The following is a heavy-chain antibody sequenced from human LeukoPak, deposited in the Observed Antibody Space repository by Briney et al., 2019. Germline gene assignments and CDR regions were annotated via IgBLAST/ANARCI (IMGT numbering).Heavy chain of an antibody. D-gene: IGHD1-26*01. J-gene: IGHJ4*02. Sequence: SETLSLTCTVSGGSISSYYWSWIRQPAGKGLEWIGRIYTSGSTNFSPSLKSRVTMSVDTSKNQFSLELRSVTAADTAVYYCARGGSGSYWVDYWGQGTLVTVSS. V-gene: IGHV4-4*07. CDR1: GGSISSYY. CDR2: IYTSGST. CDR3: ARGGSGSYWVDY.